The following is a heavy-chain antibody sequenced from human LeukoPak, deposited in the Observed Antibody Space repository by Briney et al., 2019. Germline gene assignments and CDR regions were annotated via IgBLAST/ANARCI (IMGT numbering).Heavy chain of an antibody. CDR2: IRSIAYGGTT. D-gene: IGHD2-15*01. CDR3: TSWCSGRSCPGPDAFDI. Sequence: GRSLRLSSTASGFTFGYYAMSWVRQAPERGLEWVGFIRSIAYGGTTEYAAAVKGRFTISRDDSKSIAYLQMNSLKTKDTAVYYCTSWCSGRSCPGPDAFDIWGQGTMVTVSS. J-gene: IGHJ3*02. CDR1: GFTFGYYA. V-gene: IGHV3-49*04.